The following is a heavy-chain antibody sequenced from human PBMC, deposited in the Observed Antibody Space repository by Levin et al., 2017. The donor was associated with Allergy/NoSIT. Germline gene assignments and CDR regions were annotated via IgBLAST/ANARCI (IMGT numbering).Heavy chain of an antibody. D-gene: IGHD1-14*01. J-gene: IGHJ4*01. V-gene: IGHV3-15*07. CDR1: GFDFTNAW. CDR2: ILRKSSGGTT. CDR3: TTGSGTYSPYD. Sequence: GGSLRLSCVASGFDFTNAWMEWVRQAPGKGLEWVGRILRKSSGGTTNYAAPVNNRFTISRDDSKNTLYLQMNSLKIEDSAVYYCTTGSGTYSPYDWGQGTLVTVS.